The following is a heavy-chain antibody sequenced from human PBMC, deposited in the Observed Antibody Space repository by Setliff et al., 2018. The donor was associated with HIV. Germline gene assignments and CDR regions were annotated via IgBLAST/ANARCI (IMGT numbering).Heavy chain of an antibody. CDR3: AREGQVVVTAKGFDY. Sequence: ASVKVSCKTPGYTFTNYYMHWMRQAPGQGLEWMGVVNTVGGGASYAQKFQGRLTVTRDTSTSTVYMELSSLRSEDTAVYYCAREGQVVVTAKGFDYWGLGTLVTVSS. J-gene: IGHJ4*02. CDR2: VNTVGGGA. CDR1: GYTFTNYY. D-gene: IGHD2-15*01. V-gene: IGHV1-46*01.